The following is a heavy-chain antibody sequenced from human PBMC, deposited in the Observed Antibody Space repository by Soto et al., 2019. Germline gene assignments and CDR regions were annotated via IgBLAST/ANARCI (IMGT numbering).Heavy chain of an antibody. D-gene: IGHD3-22*01. Sequence: QVQLVESGGGVVQSGGSLRLSCVDPGFTFTTYALHWIRQAPGKGLEWVAVISPNGNNQYYADSVKGRSTISRDTSKSTLYLQMTSLRPDDTAVYYCASGAGFYYDTSRYWGQGTLVTVSS. CDR1: GFTFTTYA. J-gene: IGHJ4*02. CDR2: ISPNGNNQ. CDR3: ASGAGFYYDTSRY. V-gene: IGHV3-30*04.